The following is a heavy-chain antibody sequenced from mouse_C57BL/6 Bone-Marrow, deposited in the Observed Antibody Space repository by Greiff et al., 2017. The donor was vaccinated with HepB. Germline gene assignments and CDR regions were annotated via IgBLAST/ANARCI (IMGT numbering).Heavy chain of an antibody. CDR3: VRDRDGYSWFAY. Sequence: EVQLVESGGGLVQPKGSLKLSCAASGFTFNTYAMHWVRQEPGQGLEWVARIRSNSSNYATYYAYSVKDRFTISRDDSQSMLYLQMNSLKTEDTAMYYCVRDRDGYSWFAYWGQGTLVTVSA. J-gene: IGHJ3*01. V-gene: IGHV10-3*01. CDR1: GFTFNTYA. D-gene: IGHD2-3*01. CDR2: IRSNSSNYAT.